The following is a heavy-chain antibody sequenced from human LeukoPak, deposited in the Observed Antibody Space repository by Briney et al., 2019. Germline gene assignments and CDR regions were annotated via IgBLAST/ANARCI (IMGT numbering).Heavy chain of an antibody. CDR3: ARFNLDIVLMVHDAFDI. D-gene: IGHD2-8*01. V-gene: IGHV3-7*01. CDR1: GFTFSSYE. CDR2: IKQDGSEK. Sequence: PGGSLRLSCAASGFTFSSYEMNWVRQAPGKGLEWVANIKQDGSEKYYVGSVKGRFTISRDNAKNSLYLQMNSLRAEDTAVYYCARFNLDIVLMVHDAFDIWGQGTMVTVSS. J-gene: IGHJ3*02.